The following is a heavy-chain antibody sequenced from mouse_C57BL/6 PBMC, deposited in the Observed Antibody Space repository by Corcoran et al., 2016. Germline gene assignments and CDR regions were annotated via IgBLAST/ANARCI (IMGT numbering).Heavy chain of an antibody. J-gene: IGHJ2*01. CDR1: GYSITSGYY. CDR2: ISYDGSN. V-gene: IGHV3-6*01. Sequence: DVQLQESGPGLVKPSQSLSLTCSVTGYSITSGYYWNWIRQFPGNKLEWMGYISYDGSNNYNPSLKNRISITRDTSKNQFFLKLNSVTTEDTATYYCARDRFDYWGQGTTLPVSS. CDR3: ARDRFDY.